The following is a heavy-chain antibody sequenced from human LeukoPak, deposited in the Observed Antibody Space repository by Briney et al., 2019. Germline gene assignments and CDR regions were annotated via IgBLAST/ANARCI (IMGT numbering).Heavy chain of an antibody. CDR1: GFTFDNYA. Sequence: LRLSCAASGFTFDNYALHWVRQGPGKGLEWIGFINYSGSAHYNPSLKSRVTMSVDTSKNQFSLKLSSVTAADTAVYYCAREGQDSSGYYYLDHWGQGTLATVSS. J-gene: IGHJ4*02. CDR3: AREGQDSSGYYYLDH. D-gene: IGHD3-22*01. V-gene: IGHV4-59*01. CDR2: INYSGSA.